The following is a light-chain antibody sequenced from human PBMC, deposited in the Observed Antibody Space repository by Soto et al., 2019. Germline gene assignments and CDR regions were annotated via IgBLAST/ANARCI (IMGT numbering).Light chain of an antibody. J-gene: IGKJ1*01. CDR1: QRISSY. CDR3: QQYYSYPT. Sequence: AIRMTQSPSSFSESTGDRVTITCRASQRISSYLAWYQQKPGKAPKLLIYAASTLQSGVPSRFSGSGSGTDFTLTISRLQSEDFATYYCQQYYSYPTFGQGTKVEIK. V-gene: IGKV1-8*01. CDR2: AAS.